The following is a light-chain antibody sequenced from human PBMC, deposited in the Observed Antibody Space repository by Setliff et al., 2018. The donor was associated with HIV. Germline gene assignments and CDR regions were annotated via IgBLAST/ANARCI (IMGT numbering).Light chain of an antibody. V-gene: IGLV2-23*02. CDR3: CSYAGSSTYV. Sequence: ALTQPASVSGSPGQSITISCTGTSSDVGGYNYVSWYQQHPGKAPKLMIYDVSKRPSGVSNRFSGSKSGNTASLTISGLQAEDEADYYCCSYAGSSTYVFGTGTKVTVL. CDR2: DVS. J-gene: IGLJ1*01. CDR1: SSDVGGYNY.